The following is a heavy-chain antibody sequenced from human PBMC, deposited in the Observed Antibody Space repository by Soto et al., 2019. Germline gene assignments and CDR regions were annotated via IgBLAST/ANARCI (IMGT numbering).Heavy chain of an antibody. Sequence: SETLSLTCTVSGGSISSYYWSWIRQPPGKGLEWIGYIYYSGSTNYNPSLKSRVPISVDTSMNQFSLKLKSVTAADTAVYYCARDVAAAGTGYYYMDVWGKGTTVTVSS. J-gene: IGHJ6*03. D-gene: IGHD6-13*01. V-gene: IGHV4-59*12. CDR2: IYYSGST. CDR3: ARDVAAAGTGYYYMDV. CDR1: GGSISSYY.